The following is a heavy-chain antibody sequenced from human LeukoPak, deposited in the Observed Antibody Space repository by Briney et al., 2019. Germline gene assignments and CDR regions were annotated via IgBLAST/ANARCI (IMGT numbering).Heavy chain of an antibody. V-gene: IGHV4-31*03. CDR3: ARDQVYYYGMDV. J-gene: IGHJ6*02. Sequence: SETLSLTCTVSGGSISSGGYYWSWIRQHPGNGLEWIGYIYYSGSTYYNPSLKSRVTISVDTSKNQFSLKLSSVTAADTAVYYCARDQVYYYGMDVWGQGTTVTVSS. CDR2: IYYSGST. CDR1: GGSISSGGYY.